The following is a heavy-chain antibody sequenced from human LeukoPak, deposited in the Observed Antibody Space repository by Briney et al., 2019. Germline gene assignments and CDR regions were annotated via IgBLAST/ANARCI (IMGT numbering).Heavy chain of an antibody. V-gene: IGHV4-59*12. D-gene: IGHD6-19*01. CDR2: ISYSGST. CDR3: ASASQWLVWGD. Sequence: SETLSLTCSVSGDSISYFYWSWIRQPPGKGLEWIGYISYSGSTNYFPSLKSRVTMSLDTSKNQLSLTLSSMTAADTAVYYCASASQWLVWGDWGQGTLVTVSS. CDR1: GDSISYFY. J-gene: IGHJ1*01.